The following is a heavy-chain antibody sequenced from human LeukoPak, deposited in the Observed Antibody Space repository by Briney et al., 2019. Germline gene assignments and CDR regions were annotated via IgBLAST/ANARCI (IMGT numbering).Heavy chain of an antibody. Sequence: PSETLSLTCAVYGGSFSGYYWSWIRQPPGKGLEWIGEINHSGSTNYNPSLKSRVTISVDTSKNQFSLKLSSVTAADTAVYYCARLSGRNWFDPWGQGTLVTVSS. D-gene: IGHD1-1*01. CDR2: INHSGST. V-gene: IGHV4-34*01. CDR1: GGSFSGYY. J-gene: IGHJ5*02. CDR3: ARLSGRNWFDP.